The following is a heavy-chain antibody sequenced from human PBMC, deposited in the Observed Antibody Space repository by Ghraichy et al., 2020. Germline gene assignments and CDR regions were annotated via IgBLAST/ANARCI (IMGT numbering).Heavy chain of an antibody. CDR3: ARGRPTTAFGLDPDYFDF. Sequence: SQTIARTCSVSGDPISDHYWSWIRRTPGRGLEWIGYVYFAGNTKYRPSIERRLTLSMDRPKRHFSLRLTSVSPDDTAIYYCARGRPTTAFGLDPDYFDFWGQGIPVTVSS. CDR1: GDPISDHY. J-gene: IGHJ4*02. V-gene: IGHV4-59*11. CDR2: VYFAGNT. D-gene: IGHD3-3*01.